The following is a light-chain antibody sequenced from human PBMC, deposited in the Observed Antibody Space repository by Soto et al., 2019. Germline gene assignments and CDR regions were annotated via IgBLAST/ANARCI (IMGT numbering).Light chain of an antibody. CDR2: GAS. J-gene: IGKJ1*01. V-gene: IGKV3-15*01. Sequence: EIVMTQSPATLSVSPGERATLSCRPSQGVTSNLAWYQQKPGQAPRLLIYGASTRATGIPARFSGSGSGTDFTRTISRLEPEDFAVYYCQQYGSSPWTFGQGTKVDI. CDR3: QQYGSSPWT. CDR1: QGVTSN.